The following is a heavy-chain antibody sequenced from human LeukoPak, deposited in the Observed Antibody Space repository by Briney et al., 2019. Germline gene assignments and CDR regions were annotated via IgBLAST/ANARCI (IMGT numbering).Heavy chain of an antibody. Sequence: SQTLPLTCAISGDSVSSNSAAWNWLRQSPSRGLEWLGRTYYRSKWFNDYAESVEGRITINPDTSKNQFSLQLNSVTPEDTAVYFCARYNWNNGGSLDYWGRGTLVTVSS. V-gene: IGHV6-1*01. J-gene: IGHJ4*02. CDR2: TYYRSKWFN. D-gene: IGHD1/OR15-1a*01. CDR3: ARYNWNNGGSLDY. CDR1: GDSVSSNSAA.